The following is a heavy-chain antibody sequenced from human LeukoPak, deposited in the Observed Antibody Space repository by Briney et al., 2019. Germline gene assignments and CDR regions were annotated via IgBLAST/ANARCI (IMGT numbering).Heavy chain of an antibody. CDR2: IYSGGST. D-gene: IGHD5-24*01. CDR1: GFAVSSNY. CDR3: ARGWRWLQLSGDYYYMDV. Sequence: GGSLRLSCAASGFAVSSNYMSWVRQAPGKGLEWVSVIYSGGSTYNADSVKGRFTISRDNSKNTLYLQMNSLRAEDTAVYYCARGWRWLQLSGDYYYMDVWGKGTTVTVSS. V-gene: IGHV3-53*01. J-gene: IGHJ6*03.